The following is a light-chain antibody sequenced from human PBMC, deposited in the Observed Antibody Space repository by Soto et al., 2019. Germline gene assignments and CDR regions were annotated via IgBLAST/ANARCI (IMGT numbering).Light chain of an antibody. Sequence: DIQLTQSPSTLSASLGDRVTITCRASQSISTWLSWYQQKPGKAPKVLIYKASNLQSGVSSRFSGSGSGPEFTLTISSLQPDDFATYYCQDYNSWTFGQGTKVDIK. V-gene: IGKV1-5*03. CDR3: QDYNSWT. J-gene: IGKJ1*01. CDR2: KAS. CDR1: QSISTW.